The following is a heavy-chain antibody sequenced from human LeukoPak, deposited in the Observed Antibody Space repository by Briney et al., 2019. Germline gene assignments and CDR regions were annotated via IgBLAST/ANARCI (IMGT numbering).Heavy chain of an antibody. J-gene: IGHJ6*02. V-gene: IGHV3-13*04. CDR1: GFSFRAFD. D-gene: IGHD2/OR15-2a*01. Sequence: LGGSLRLSCSASGFSFRAFDFHWVRQATGKGLEWVSSIGSDNKPHDSEAVKGRFAISRDESKSMQFLQLKALRPENTALYYCARDLHYYLAMDVWGQGGTLSVSS. CDR2: IGSDNKP. CDR3: ARDLHYYLAMDV.